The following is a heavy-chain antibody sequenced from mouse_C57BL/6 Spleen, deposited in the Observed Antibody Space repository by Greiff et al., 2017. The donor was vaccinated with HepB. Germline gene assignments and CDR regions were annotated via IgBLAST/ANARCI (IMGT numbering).Heavy chain of an antibody. J-gene: IGHJ4*01. Sequence: VQLQQPGAELVMPGASVKLSCKASGYTFTSYWMHWVKQRPGQGLEWIGEIDPSDSYTNYNQKFKDKSTLTVDKSSSTAYRQLSSLTSEDSAVYYCARDRDLYAMDYWGQGTSVTVSS. V-gene: IGHV1-69*01. CDR1: GYTFTSYW. D-gene: IGHD3-3*01. CDR3: ARDRDLYAMDY. CDR2: IDPSDSYT.